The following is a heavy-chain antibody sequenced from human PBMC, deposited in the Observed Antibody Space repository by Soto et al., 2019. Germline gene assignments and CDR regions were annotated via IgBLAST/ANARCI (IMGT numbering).Heavy chain of an antibody. CDR3: ARTRPYLPTD. D-gene: IGHD1-26*01. CDR1: GFIFSDYY. Sequence: QVQVVESGGGLVKPGGSLRLSCAASGFIFSDYYMSWIRQAPGKGLEWVSYISSSGVTIHYADSVKGRFTISRDNARNSLYIQMNSLRAEDTAVYYCARTRPYLPTDWGQGTMVTVSS. J-gene: IGHJ3*01. V-gene: IGHV3-11*01. CDR2: ISSSGVTI.